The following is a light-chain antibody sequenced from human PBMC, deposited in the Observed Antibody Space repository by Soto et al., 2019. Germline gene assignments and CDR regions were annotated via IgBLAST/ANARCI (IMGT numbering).Light chain of an antibody. CDR2: YDD. J-gene: IGLJ2*01. CDR3: SARDDSLNGVV. Sequence: QSVLTQPPSVSEAPGQRVTISCSGSSSNIGNNAVNWYQQLPGKAPKLLIYYDDLLPSGVSDRFSGSKSGTSASLAISGLQSEDEADYYCSARDDSLNGVVFGGGNKLTVL. CDR1: SSNIGNNA. V-gene: IGLV1-36*01.